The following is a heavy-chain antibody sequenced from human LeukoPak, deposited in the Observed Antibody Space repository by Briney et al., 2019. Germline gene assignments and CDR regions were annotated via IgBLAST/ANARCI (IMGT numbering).Heavy chain of an antibody. CDR2: SNPNSGGT. D-gene: IGHD7-27*01. CDR3: ARDWSGASALFDY. J-gene: IGHJ4*02. V-gene: IGHV1-2*02. Sequence: ASVKDSCKASGYTFTCYYMHWVRQAPGKGVEGMGWSNPNSGGTNYVQKFQGRVTMNRDTYIRAAYVELSRLRSDDAAVYYCARDWSGASALFDYWGQGTLVTVSS. CDR1: GYTFTCYY.